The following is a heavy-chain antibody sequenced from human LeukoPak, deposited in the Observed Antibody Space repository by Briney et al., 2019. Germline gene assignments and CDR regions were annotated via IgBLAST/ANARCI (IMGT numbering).Heavy chain of an antibody. V-gene: IGHV3-23*01. Sequence: GGSLRLSCAASAFTFSTYAMTWVRQAPEKGLEWVSSISGSGDSPYYADSVKGRFTISRDNSKNTLYLQMNSLRAEDTAVYYCAKATTVTTREDYWGQGTLVTVSS. CDR1: AFTFSTYA. CDR2: ISGSGDSP. J-gene: IGHJ4*02. D-gene: IGHD4-17*01. CDR3: AKATTVTTREDY.